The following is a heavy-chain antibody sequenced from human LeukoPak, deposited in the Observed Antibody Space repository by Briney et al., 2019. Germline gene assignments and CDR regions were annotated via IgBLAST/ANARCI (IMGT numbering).Heavy chain of an antibody. J-gene: IGHJ4*02. Sequence: GGSLRLSCAASGFTFSSYWMSWVRQAPGKGLEWVANIKQDGSEKYYVDSVKGRFTISRDNAKNSLYLQMNSLRAEDTAVYYCARDSRYCSGGSCYERDSDYWGQGTLVTVSS. D-gene: IGHD2-15*01. CDR3: ARDSRYCSGGSCYERDSDY. CDR2: IKQDGSEK. V-gene: IGHV3-7*01. CDR1: GFTFSSYW.